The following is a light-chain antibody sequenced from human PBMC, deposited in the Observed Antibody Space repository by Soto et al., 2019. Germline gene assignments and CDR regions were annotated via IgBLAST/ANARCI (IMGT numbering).Light chain of an antibody. CDR3: QSYDSSLSGSV. V-gene: IGLV1-40*01. CDR1: SSNIGAGYD. J-gene: IGLJ2*01. CDR2: GNS. Sequence: QSVLTQPPSVSAAPGQRVTISCTGSSSNIGAGYDVHWYQHLPGTAPKLLIYGNSNRPSGVPDRFSGSKSGTSASLAITGLQAEDETDYYCQSYDSSLSGSVFGGGTQLTVL.